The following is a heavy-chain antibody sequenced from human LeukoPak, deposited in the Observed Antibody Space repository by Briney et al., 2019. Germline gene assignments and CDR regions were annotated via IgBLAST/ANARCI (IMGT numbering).Heavy chain of an antibody. V-gene: IGHV3-21*01. J-gene: IGHJ4*02. CDR1: GFTFSSYS. Sequence: TGGSLRLSCAASGFTFSSYSMNWVRQAPGKGLEWVSSISSSSSYIYYVDSGKGRFTISRDNAKNSLYLQMNSLRAEDTAVYYCAREGGYSYGWYFDYWGQGTLVTVSS. CDR2: ISSSSSYI. CDR3: AREGGYSYGWYFDY. D-gene: IGHD5-18*01.